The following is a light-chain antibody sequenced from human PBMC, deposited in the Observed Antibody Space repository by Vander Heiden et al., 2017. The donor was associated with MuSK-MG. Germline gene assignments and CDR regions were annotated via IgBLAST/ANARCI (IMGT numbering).Light chain of an antibody. CDR3: QQDDSSPYT. Sequence: AIRMTQSPSSFSASTGDRVTLTCRASQGISSYLAWYQQKPGKAPKLLISAASTLQDGVPSRFSGSGSGTDFTLTITCLQSEDYATYFCQQDDSSPYTFGQGTKLEIK. J-gene: IGKJ2*01. V-gene: IGKV1-8*01. CDR2: AAS. CDR1: QGISSY.